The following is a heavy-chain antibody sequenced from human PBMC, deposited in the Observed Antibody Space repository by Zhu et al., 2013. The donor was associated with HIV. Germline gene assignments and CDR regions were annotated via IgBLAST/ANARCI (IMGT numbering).Heavy chain of an antibody. Sequence: QVQLVQSGAEVKKPGASVKVSCKASGYTFTGYYMHWVRQAPGQGLEWMGWINPNSGGTNYAQKFQGRVTMTRDTSISTAYMDLSRLRSDDTAVYYCARGPRVGTALFYYYYMDVWGKGDHGSPVSS. CDR1: GYTFTGYY. V-gene: IGHV1-2*02. CDR2: INPNSGGT. CDR3: ARGPRVGTALFYYYYMDV. J-gene: IGHJ6*04. D-gene: IGHD1-26*01.